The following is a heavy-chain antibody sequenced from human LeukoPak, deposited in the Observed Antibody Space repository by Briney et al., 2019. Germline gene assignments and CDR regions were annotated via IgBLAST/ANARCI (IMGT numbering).Heavy chain of an antibody. Sequence: PGGSLRLSCAASGFTFSRYWMSRVRQAPGKGLEWVANIKQDGSEKYYVDSVKGRFTISRDNAKNSLYLQIDSLRAEDTAVYYCARDESFAGDYPYWGQGTLVTVSS. CDR3: ARDESFAGDYPY. D-gene: IGHD4-17*01. CDR2: IKQDGSEK. J-gene: IGHJ4*02. V-gene: IGHV3-7*01. CDR1: GFTFSRYW.